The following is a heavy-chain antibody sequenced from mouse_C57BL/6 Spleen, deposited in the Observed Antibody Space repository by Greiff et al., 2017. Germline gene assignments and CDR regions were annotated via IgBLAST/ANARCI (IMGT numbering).Heavy chain of an antibody. CDR2: ILPGSGST. CDR1: GYTFTGYW. J-gene: IGHJ2*01. V-gene: IGHV1-9*01. CDR3: ASAGTEQLRLRWYFDY. Sequence: VQLQQSGAELMKPGASVKLSCKATGYTFTGYWIEWVKQRPGHGLEWIGVILPGSGSTNYNEKFKGKATFTADTSSNTAYMQLSSLTTEDSAIYYCASAGTEQLRLRWYFDYWGQGTTLTVSS. D-gene: IGHD3-2*02.